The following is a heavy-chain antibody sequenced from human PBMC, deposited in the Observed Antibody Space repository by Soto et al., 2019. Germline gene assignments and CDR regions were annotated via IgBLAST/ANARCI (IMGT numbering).Heavy chain of an antibody. CDR1: GGTFSSYA. Sequence: QVQLVQSGAEVKKPGSSVKVSCKASGGTFSSYAISWVRQAPGQGLEWMGGIIPIFGTANYAQKFQGRVKITADKSTSTAYMELSSLRSEDTAVYYCAREGGDTGRGDGAFDIWGQGTMVTVSS. V-gene: IGHV1-69*06. J-gene: IGHJ3*02. D-gene: IGHD3-10*01. CDR2: IIPIFGTA. CDR3: AREGGDTGRGDGAFDI.